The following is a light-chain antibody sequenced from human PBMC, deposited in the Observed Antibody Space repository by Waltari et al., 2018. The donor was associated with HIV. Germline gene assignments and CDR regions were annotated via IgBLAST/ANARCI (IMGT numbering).Light chain of an antibody. Sequence: DIVMTQSPDSLAVSLGERATIDCKSSQSVFYGSNNRNHLAWYQQKAGQPPKLIIAGASTRESGVPDRFSGSGSGTDFTLTISSLQAEDVAVYYCQQYYTSPKTFGQGTKVEIK. CDR3: QQYYTSPKT. CDR2: GAS. CDR1: QSVFYGSNNRNH. J-gene: IGKJ1*01. V-gene: IGKV4-1*01.